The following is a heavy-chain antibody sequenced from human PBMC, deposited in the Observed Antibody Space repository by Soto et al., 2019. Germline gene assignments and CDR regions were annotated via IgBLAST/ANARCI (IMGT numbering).Heavy chain of an antibody. V-gene: IGHV3-73*02. CDR2: IRSKANSYAT. CDR1: GFTFSGSA. J-gene: IGHJ4*02. D-gene: IGHD2-15*01. Sequence: EVQLVESGGGLVQPGGSLKLSCAASGFTFSGSAMHWVRQASGKGLEWVGRIRSKANSYATAYAASVKGRFTISRDDSKNTAYLQMNSLKTEDTAVYYCTRSPLGCSGGSCYSGAYWGQGTLVTVSS. CDR3: TRSPLGCSGGSCYSGAY.